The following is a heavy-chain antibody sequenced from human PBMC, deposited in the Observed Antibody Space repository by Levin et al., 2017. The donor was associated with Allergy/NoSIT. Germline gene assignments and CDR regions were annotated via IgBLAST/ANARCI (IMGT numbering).Heavy chain of an antibody. D-gene: IGHD3/OR15-3a*01. V-gene: IGHV1-18*01. CDR1: GYTFTSYG. CDR2: ISAYNGNT. CDR3: ARESGGDWYY. Sequence: GESLKISCKASGYTFTSYGISWVRQAPGQGLEWMGWISAYNGNTNYAQKLQGRVTMTTDTSTSTAYMELRSLRSDDTAVYYCARESGGDWYYWGQGTLVTVSS. J-gene: IGHJ4*02.